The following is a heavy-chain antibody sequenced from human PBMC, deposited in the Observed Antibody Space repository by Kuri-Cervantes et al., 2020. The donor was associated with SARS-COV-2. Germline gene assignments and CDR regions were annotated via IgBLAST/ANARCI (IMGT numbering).Heavy chain of an antibody. CDR3: ARGGQYYDFWSGYPTDYYYYYMDV. CDR1: GYTFTGYY. J-gene: IGHJ6*03. V-gene: IGHV1-8*03. Sequence: ASVKVSCKASGYTFTGYYMHWVRQAPGQGLEWMGWMNPNSGNTGYAQKFQGRVTITRNTSISTAYMELSSLRSEDTAVYYCARGGQYYDFWSGYPTDYYYYYMDVWGKGTTVTVSS. CDR2: MNPNSGNT. D-gene: IGHD3-3*01.